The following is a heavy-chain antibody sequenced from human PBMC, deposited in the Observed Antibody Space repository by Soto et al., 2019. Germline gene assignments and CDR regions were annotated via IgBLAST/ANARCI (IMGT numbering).Heavy chain of an antibody. CDR1: GYTFTSYG. CDR2: NSAYNGNT. V-gene: IGHV1-18*01. Sequence: ASVKVSCKASGYTFTSYGISWVRQAPGQGLEWMGWNSAYNGNTNYAQKLQGRVTMTTDTSTSTAYMELRSLRSDDTAVYYCARDKLPSVAAHYYYYGMDVWGQGTTVTVSS. D-gene: IGHD6-13*01. J-gene: IGHJ6*02. CDR3: ARDKLPSVAAHYYYYGMDV.